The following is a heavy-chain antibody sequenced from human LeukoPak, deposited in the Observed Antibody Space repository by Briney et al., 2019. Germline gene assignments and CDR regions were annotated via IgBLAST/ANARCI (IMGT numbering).Heavy chain of an antibody. CDR2: ISYDGSNK. V-gene: IGHV3-30*04. CDR1: GFTFSSYA. CDR3: ARGGRTGTKSIDY. D-gene: IGHD1-1*01. J-gene: IGHJ4*02. Sequence: GRSLRLSCAASGFTFSSYATHWVRQAPGKGLEWVAVISYDGSNKYYADSVKGRFTISRDNSKNTLYLQMNSLRAEDTAVYYCARGGRTGTKSIDYWGQGTLVTVSS.